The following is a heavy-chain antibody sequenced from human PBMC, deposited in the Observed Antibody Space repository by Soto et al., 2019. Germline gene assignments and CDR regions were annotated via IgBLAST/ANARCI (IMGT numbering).Heavy chain of an antibody. CDR1: GGSVNSHSCY. Sequence: QVQLQESGPGLVKPSETLSLTCTVSGGSVNSHSCYWSWIRQPPGRGLEWIGNIYYSGRTNHNPALESRCTMSVDTSKNQFSLKLRSVTAADAAVYYCARKSDRYYYYGLDVWGQGTTVTVSS. J-gene: IGHJ6*02. V-gene: IGHV4-61*01. CDR3: ARKSDRYYYYGLDV. CDR2: IYYSGRT.